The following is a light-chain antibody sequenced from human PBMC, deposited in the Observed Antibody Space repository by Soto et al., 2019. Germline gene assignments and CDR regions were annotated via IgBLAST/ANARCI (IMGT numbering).Light chain of an antibody. CDR3: SSYAGTNNLGL. CDR1: SSDIGGYNF. Sequence: QSALTQPPSASGSPGQSVTISCTGTSSDIGGYNFVSWYQQHPGKAPKLIIYEVNKRPSGVPDRFSGSKSGNTASLTVSGLQADDEGDYYCSSYAGTNNLGLFGGGPKLTVL. V-gene: IGLV2-8*01. CDR2: EVN. J-gene: IGLJ3*02.